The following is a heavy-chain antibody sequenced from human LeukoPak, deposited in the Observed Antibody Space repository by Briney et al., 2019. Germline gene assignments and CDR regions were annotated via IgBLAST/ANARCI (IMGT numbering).Heavy chain of an antibody. CDR3: AIDIYSGSPGSRQH. CDR2: FDPEDGET. D-gene: IGHD1-26*01. V-gene: IGHV1-24*01. Sequence: ASVKVSCKVSGYTLTELSMHWVRQAPGKGLEWMGGFDPEDGETIYAQKFQGRVTMTGDTSTDTAYMELSGLRSEDSAVYYCAIDIYSGSPGSRQHWGQGTLVTVSS. J-gene: IGHJ1*01. CDR1: GYTLTELS.